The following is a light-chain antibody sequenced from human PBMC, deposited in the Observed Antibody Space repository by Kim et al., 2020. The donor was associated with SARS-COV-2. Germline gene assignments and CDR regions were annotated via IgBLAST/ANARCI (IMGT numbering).Light chain of an antibody. V-gene: IGLV9-49*01. J-gene: IGLJ2*01. CDR3: GADHGSGNFV. CDR1: SGYSTYK. CDR2: VGTGGIVG. Sequence: QLVLTQPPSASASLGASVTLTCTLSSGYSTYKVDWYQQRPGKGPQFVMRVGTGGIVGSKGDGIPDRFSVLGTGLNRYLTIKNVQEEDESDYHCGADHGSGNFVFGGGTQLTVL.